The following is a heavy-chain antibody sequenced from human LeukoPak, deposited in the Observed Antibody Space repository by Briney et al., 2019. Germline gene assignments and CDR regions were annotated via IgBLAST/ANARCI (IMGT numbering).Heavy chain of an antibody. CDR2: INSDGSST. CDR3: ARDLDSSGYQAVGY. Sequence: GGSLRLSCAASGFTFSSYWMHWVRQAPGTGLVWVSRINSDGSSTSYADSVKGRFTISRDNAKNTLYPQMNSLRAEDTAVYYCARDLDSSGYQAVGYWGQGTLVTVSS. J-gene: IGHJ4*02. CDR1: GFTFSSYW. D-gene: IGHD3-22*01. V-gene: IGHV3-74*01.